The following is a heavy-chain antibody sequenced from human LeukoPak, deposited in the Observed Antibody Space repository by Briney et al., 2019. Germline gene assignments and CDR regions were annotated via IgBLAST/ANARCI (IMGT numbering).Heavy chain of an antibody. V-gene: IGHV4-39*01. CDR3: ARRYCSGGSCYSPDF. D-gene: IGHD2-15*01. CDR2: NSGST. J-gene: IGHJ4*02. Sequence: PSETLSLTCTVSGGSISSSSYYWGWIRQPPGKGLEWIGSNSGSTYYNPSLKSRVTISVDTSKNQFSLKLSSVTAADTAVYYCARRYCSGGSCYSPDFWGQGTLVTVSS. CDR1: GGSISSSSYY.